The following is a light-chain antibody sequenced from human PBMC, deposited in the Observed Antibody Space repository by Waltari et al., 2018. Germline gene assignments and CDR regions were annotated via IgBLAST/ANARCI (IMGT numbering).Light chain of an antibody. CDR2: EGT. J-gene: IGLJ1*01. CDR1: SNALGPSNL. V-gene: IGLV2-23*01. Sequence: QSALTQPASVSGSPGPSLTLSCTGRSNALGPSNLVSWYQQHPGKAPQLMIYEGTERPSGVSNRFSGSKSGNTASLTISGLQAEDEADYYCCSYAGSTTFLYVFGTGTKVTVL. CDR3: CSYAGSTTFLYV.